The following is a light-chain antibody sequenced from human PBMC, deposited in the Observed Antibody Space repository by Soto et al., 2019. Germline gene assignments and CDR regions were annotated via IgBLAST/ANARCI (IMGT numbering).Light chain of an antibody. Sequence: QPALVSSVAGDALTIICTGTSRDVGGYNYVSWYQQHPGKAPKLMIYDVSNRPSGVSNRFSGSKSGNTASLTISGLQAEDEADYYCSSYTSSSTLGVFGTGTKVTVL. J-gene: IGLJ1*01. CDR3: SSYTSSSTLGV. V-gene: IGLV2-14*01. CDR2: DVS. CDR1: SRDVGGYNY.